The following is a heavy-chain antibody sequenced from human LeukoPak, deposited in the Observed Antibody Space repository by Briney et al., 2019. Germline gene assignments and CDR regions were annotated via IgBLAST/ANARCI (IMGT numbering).Heavy chain of an antibody. V-gene: IGHV4-34*01. CDR2: INHSGST. J-gene: IGHJ4*02. Sequence: SETLSLTCAVYGGSFSGYYWSWIRQPPGKGLEWIGEINHSGSTNYNPSLKSRVTISVDTSKIQFSLKLSSVTAADTAVYYCARDKYLGYCSGGSCYFLKYYFDYWGQGTLVTASS. CDR1: GGSFSGYY. D-gene: IGHD2-15*01. CDR3: ARDKYLGYCSGGSCYFLKYYFDY.